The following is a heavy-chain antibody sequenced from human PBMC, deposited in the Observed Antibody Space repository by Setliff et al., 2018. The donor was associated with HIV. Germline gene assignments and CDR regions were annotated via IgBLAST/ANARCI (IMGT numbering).Heavy chain of an antibody. CDR1: GDSVSSRSYY. Sequence: SETLSLTCTVSGDSVSSRSYYWSWIRQPPGKGLEWIGRIYTSGSTNYNPSLKSRVTISVDTSKNQFSLKLSSVTAADTALYYCARGSKAAAGPPDFWGQGTLVTVSS. V-gene: IGHV4-61*02. D-gene: IGHD6-13*01. CDR2: IYTSGST. CDR3: ARGSKAAAGPPDF. J-gene: IGHJ4*02.